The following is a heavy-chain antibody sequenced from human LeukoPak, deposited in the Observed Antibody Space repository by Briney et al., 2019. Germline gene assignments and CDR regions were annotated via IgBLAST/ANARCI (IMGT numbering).Heavy chain of an antibody. CDR2: IRYDGNNK. CDR3: ARDYNPLWFGELLFLFDY. CDR1: GFTFSNSG. J-gene: IGHJ4*02. V-gene: IGHV3-30*02. D-gene: IGHD3-10*01. Sequence: GGSLRLSCAASGFTFSNSGMHWVRQAPGKGLEWVAFIRYDGNNKYYADSVKGRFTISRDNSKNTLYLQMNSLRAEDTAVYYCARDYNPLWFGELLFLFDYWGQGTLVTVSS.